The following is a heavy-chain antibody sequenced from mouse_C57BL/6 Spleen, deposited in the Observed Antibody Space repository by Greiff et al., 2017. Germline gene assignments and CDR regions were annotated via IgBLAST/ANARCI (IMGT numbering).Heavy chain of an antibody. CDR1: GYTFTSYW. V-gene: IGHV1-69*01. CDR2: IDPSDSYT. D-gene: IGHD1-1*02. J-gene: IGHJ2*01. Sequence: QVQLQQPGAELVMPGASVKLSCKASGYTFTSYWMHWVKQRPGQGLEWIGEIDPSDSYTNYNQKFKGKSTLTVDKSSSTAYMQLSSLTSEDSAVYYCARGGYYFGLDYWGQGTTLTVAS. CDR3: ARGGYYFGLDY.